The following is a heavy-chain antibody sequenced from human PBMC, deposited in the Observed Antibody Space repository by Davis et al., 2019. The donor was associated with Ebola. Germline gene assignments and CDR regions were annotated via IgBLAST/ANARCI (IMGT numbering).Heavy chain of an antibody. D-gene: IGHD5-18*01. CDR2: IKQDGSEK. CDR1: GFSFSSYW. CDR3: ARDLAGFGYTYSGDYYYGMDV. J-gene: IGHJ6*02. V-gene: IGHV3-7*03. Sequence: GGSLRLSCAASGFSFSSYWMSWVRQAPGKGLEWVANIKQDGSEKFYVDSVKGRFTMSRDNAKNSLHLQMNSLRVEDTAVYYCARDLAGFGYTYSGDYYYGMDVWGQGTTVTVSS.